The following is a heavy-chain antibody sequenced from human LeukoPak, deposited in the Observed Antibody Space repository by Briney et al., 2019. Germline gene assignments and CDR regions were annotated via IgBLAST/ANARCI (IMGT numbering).Heavy chain of an antibody. CDR2: ISYDGNNK. D-gene: IGHD6-6*01. CDR3: ARDGSWDY. J-gene: IGHJ4*02. CDR1: GFTFSSYV. V-gene: IGHV3-30-3*01. Sequence: GGSLRLSCAASGFTFSSYVMHWVRQAPGKGLEWVAVISYDGNNKYYADSVKGRFTISRDNSKNTLYLQMNSLRAEDTAVYYCARDGSWDYWGQGTLVTVSS.